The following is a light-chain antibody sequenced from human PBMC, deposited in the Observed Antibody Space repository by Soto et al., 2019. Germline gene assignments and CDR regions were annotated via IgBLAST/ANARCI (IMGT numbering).Light chain of an antibody. V-gene: IGKV1-6*01. CDR1: QGIGNA. Sequence: AIQMTQSPSSLSASVGDRVTISCRESQGIGNALGWYPQPPGKPPKVLIYGASNLQSGVPSRVSGGGSCTHFTLTISSLQPADSATYDCLQHHRFPRTFGPGTKVDI. CDR3: LQHHRFPRT. CDR2: GAS. J-gene: IGKJ1*01.